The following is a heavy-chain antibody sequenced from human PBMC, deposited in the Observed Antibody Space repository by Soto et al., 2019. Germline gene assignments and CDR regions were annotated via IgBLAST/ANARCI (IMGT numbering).Heavy chain of an antibody. D-gene: IGHD2-15*01. Sequence: QLQLQESGPGLVKPSETLSLTCTVAGGSISSSSYYWGWIRQPPGKGLEWIGSIYYSGSTYYNPSLKSRVTIYVDTSKNQFTLKLSSVTAADTAVYYCARQLPKQRLYYYYYYMDVWGKGTTVTVSS. V-gene: IGHV4-39*01. CDR1: GGSISSSSYY. CDR3: ARQLPKQRLYYYYYYMDV. J-gene: IGHJ6*03. CDR2: IYYSGST.